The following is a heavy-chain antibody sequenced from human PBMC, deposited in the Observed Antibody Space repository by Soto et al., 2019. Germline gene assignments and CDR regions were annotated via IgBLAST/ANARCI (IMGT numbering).Heavy chain of an antibody. Sequence: QVQLEESGGGGVQPGTSLRLSCEASGFTFSSYPMYWVRQAPGKGLQWVALISYDGSNKYYADSVKGRFTISRDNSKNTLYLQMNSLTAGDTAVYYCARGGAVRPFFDYWGQGTLLTVSS. J-gene: IGHJ4*02. D-gene: IGHD6-6*01. CDR3: ARGGAVRPFFDY. CDR2: ISYDGSNK. V-gene: IGHV3-30-3*01. CDR1: GFTFSSYP.